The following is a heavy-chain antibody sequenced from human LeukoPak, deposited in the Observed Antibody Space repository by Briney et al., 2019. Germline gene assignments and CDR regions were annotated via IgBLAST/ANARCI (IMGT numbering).Heavy chain of an antibody. CDR2: IDPSDSYT. Sequence: GESLNISCQCSGYSFTSYWISWVRQMPGKGLEGMGRIDPSDSYTNYSPSFQGHVPISADKYTRTAYLQWSSLKDSDHGMYYCACHCSSNSCYRYFDYWGQGTMVTVSS. V-gene: IGHV5-10-1*01. CDR3: ACHCSSNSCYRYFDY. CDR1: GYSFTSYW. D-gene: IGHD2-2*01. J-gene: IGHJ4*02.